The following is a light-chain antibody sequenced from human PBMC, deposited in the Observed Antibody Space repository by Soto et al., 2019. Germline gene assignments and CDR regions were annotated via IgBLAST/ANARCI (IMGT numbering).Light chain of an antibody. V-gene: IGLV2-14*01. Sequence: QSALTQPASVSGSPGQSITISCTGTSSDVGGYNYVSWYQQHPGKAPKLMVYEVSNRPSGVSNRFSGSKSGNTASLTISGLQAXDEADYYCSSYTSSSTLGVFGGGPKLTVL. CDR2: EVS. J-gene: IGLJ2*01. CDR3: SSYTSSSTLGV. CDR1: SSDVGGYNY.